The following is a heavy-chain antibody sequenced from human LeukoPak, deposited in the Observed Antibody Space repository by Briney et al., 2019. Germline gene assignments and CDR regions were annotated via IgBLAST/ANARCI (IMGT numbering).Heavy chain of an antibody. CDR3: ARMGLAAAFDY. Sequence: PGGSLRLSCAASGFTFSSYAMSWVRQAPGKGLEWVSVIYSGGSTYYADSVKGRFTISRDNSKNTLYLQMNSLRAEDTAVYYCARMGLAAAFDYWGQGTLVTVSS. CDR2: IYSGGST. D-gene: IGHD6-13*01. CDR1: GFTFSSYA. V-gene: IGHV3-53*01. J-gene: IGHJ4*02.